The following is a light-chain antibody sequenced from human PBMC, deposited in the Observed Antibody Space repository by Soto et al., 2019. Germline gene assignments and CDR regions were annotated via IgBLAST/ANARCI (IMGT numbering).Light chain of an antibody. V-gene: IGLV1-44*01. CDR1: SSNIGSNT. J-gene: IGLJ1*01. CDR3: SAWENSLNGYV. Sequence: QSVLTQPLSVSASPGQRVTISCSGGSSNIGSNTVAWYQHLPGTAPPRLIFTAGQRPSGVPGRFSGSKSGTSASLAISGLQSEDECDYFCSAWENSLNGYVFGPGTKLTVL. CDR2: TAG.